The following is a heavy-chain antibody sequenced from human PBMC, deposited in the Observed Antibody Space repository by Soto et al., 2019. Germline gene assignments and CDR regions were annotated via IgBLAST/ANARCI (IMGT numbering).Heavy chain of an antibody. V-gene: IGHV4-59*01. Sequence: PSETLSLTCTVSGGSISSYYWSWIRQPPGKGLEWIGYSYYSGSTNYNPTLKSRVTISVDTSKHQFSLKLSSVTAADTAVYYCAREKEYSRSWYWFDPWGQGTLVTVSS. J-gene: IGHJ5*02. CDR1: GGSISSYY. D-gene: IGHD6-13*01. CDR2: SYYSGST. CDR3: AREKEYSRSWYWFDP.